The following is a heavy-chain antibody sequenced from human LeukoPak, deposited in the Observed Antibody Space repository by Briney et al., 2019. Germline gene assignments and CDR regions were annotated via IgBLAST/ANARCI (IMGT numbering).Heavy chain of an antibody. CDR1: GGSISSSSYY. CDR2: IYYSGST. CDR3: ARVVVVATTPTRSWRLGYYYYYMDV. V-gene: IGHV4-39*07. J-gene: IGHJ6*03. D-gene: IGHD2-15*01. Sequence: MPSETLSLTCTVSGGSISSSSYYWGWIRHPPGKGRVWIRSIYYSGSTYYNPSLKSRVTISVDPSKNQFSLKLSSVTAADTAVYYCARVVVVATTPTRSWRLGYYYYYMDVWGKGTTVTVSS.